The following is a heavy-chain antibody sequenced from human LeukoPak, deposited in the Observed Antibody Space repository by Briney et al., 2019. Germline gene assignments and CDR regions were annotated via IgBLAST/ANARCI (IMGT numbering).Heavy chain of an antibody. Sequence: SETLSLTCTVSGGSFSSYYWTWLRQPPGKGLEWIGYIYYSGSTDYNPSLKSRVTISVDTSKNQFSLKLSSVTAADTAVYYCARTTEGGYTYGYFYYYYMDVWGKGTTVTISS. V-gene: IGHV4-59*01. CDR1: GGSFSSYY. J-gene: IGHJ6*03. D-gene: IGHD5-18*01. CDR2: IYYSGST. CDR3: ARTTEGGYTYGYFYYYYMDV.